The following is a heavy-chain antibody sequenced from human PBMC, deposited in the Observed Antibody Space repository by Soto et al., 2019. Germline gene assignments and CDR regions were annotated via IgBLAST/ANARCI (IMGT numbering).Heavy chain of an antibody. D-gene: IGHD4-4*01. V-gene: IGHV3-7*01. CDR3: GRVAVTKGPLYYFDY. CDR1: GFTFSSYW. CDR2: TKQDGSEK. J-gene: IGHJ4*02. Sequence: PGGSLRLSCAASGFTFSSYWMSWVRQAPGKGLEWVANTKQDGSEKYYVDSVKGRFTISRDNAKNSLYLQMNSLRAEHTAVYYCGRVAVTKGPLYYFDYWGQGTLVTVS.